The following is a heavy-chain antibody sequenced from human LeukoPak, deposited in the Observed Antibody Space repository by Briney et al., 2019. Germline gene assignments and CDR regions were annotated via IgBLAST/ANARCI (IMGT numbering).Heavy chain of an antibody. CDR1: GGSISSSSYY. V-gene: IGHV4-39*01. CDR2: IYYSGST. Sequence: SETLSLTCTVSGGSISSSSYYWGWIRQPPGKGLEWIGSIYYSGSTYYNPSLKSRVTISVDTSKNQFSLKLSSVTAVDTAVYYCARLDYSNYLGYYYYYMDVWGKGTTVTVSS. D-gene: IGHD4-11*01. CDR3: ARLDYSNYLGYYYYYMDV. J-gene: IGHJ6*03.